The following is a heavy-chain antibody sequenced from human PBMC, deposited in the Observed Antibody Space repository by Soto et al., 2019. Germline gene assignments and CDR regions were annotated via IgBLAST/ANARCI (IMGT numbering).Heavy chain of an antibody. D-gene: IGHD3-22*01. CDR1: GYTMTRYG. CDR2: ISAYNGNT. Sequence: VPVKVACKDSGYTMTRYGISWVRQDKGQGLECMGWISAYNGNTNYAQKLQGRVTMTTDTSTSTAYMELRSLRSDDTAVYYCARQNDSASRYYSYGMDVWGQGTTVTV. V-gene: IGHV1-18*01. J-gene: IGHJ6*02. CDR3: ARQNDSASRYYSYGMDV.